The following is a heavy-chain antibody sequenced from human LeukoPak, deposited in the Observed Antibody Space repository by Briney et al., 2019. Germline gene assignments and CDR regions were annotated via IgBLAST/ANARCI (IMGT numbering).Heavy chain of an antibody. V-gene: IGHV4-34*01. J-gene: IGHJ4*01. Sequence: SETLSLTCAVYGGSFSDYSWSWIRQPPGKGLEWIGEVTHSGDINYNPSLKSRVTMSVNTSKNQFSLKLTSVTAADTAVYYCGFAHTTPVAADNWGHGTLCTVSS. D-gene: IGHD6-19*01. CDR2: VTHSGDI. CDR1: GGSFSDYS. CDR3: GFAHTTPVAADN.